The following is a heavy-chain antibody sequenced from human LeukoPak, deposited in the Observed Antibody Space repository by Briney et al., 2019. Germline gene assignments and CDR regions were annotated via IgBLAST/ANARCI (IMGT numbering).Heavy chain of an antibody. J-gene: IGHJ5*01. V-gene: IGHV3-23*01. Sequence: GGSLRLSCAASGSSFSDAWMHWVRQAPGKGLECVSAISGSGDDTSYADSVKGRFTTSRDNLKSALYLQMNSLRDEDTALYFCAKAGYDKSARNNWFDSWGQGTLVTVSS. CDR2: ISGSGDDT. CDR3: AKAGYDKSARNNWFDS. CDR1: GSSFSDAW. D-gene: IGHD3-9*01.